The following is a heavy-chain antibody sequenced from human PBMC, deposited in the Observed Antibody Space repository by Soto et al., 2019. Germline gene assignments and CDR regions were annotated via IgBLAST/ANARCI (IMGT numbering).Heavy chain of an antibody. CDR3: ATSSRITIFYPYYYYYGMDV. V-gene: IGHV3-30-3*01. J-gene: IGHJ6*02. D-gene: IGHD3-9*01. CDR1: GFTFSSYA. Sequence: QVQLVESGGGVVQPGRSLRLSCAASGFTFSSYAMHWVRQAPGKGLEWGAVISYDGSNKYYADSVKGRFTISRDNSNNTLYLQMNSMRAEDTAVYYCATSSRITIFYPYYYYYGMDVWGQGTTVTVSS. CDR2: ISYDGSNK.